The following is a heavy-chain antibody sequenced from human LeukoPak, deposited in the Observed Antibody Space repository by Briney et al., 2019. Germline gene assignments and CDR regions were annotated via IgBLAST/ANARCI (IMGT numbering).Heavy chain of an antibody. J-gene: IGHJ4*02. D-gene: IGHD5-18*01. Sequence: SETLSLTCAVSGYSISSGYYWSWIRQPPGKGLEWIGEINHSGSTNYNPSLKSRVTISVDTSKNQFSLKLSSVTAADTAVYYCATEGVDAAMVTDYWGQGTLVTVSS. CDR2: INHSGST. V-gene: IGHV4-34*01. CDR3: ATEGVDAAMVTDY. CDR1: GYSISSGYY.